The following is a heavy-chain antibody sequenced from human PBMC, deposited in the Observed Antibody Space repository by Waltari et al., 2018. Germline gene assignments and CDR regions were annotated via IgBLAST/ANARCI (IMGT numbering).Heavy chain of an antibody. CDR1: GFTVSNNY. J-gene: IGHJ4*02. D-gene: IGHD2-15*01. V-gene: IGHV3-23*04. CDR2: SGSGGTT. Sequence: EVQLVESGGGLIQPGGSLRLSCAASGFTVSNNYMSWVRQAPGKGLEWVSGISGSGGTTYYPDSVKGRFTISRDNSKNTLYLQMNSLRAEDTAVYYCAKARSGGDDYWGQGTLVTVSS. CDR3: AKARSGGDDY.